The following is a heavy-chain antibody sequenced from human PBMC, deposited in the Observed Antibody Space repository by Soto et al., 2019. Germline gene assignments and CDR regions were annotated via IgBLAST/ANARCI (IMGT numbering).Heavy chain of an antibody. CDR1: GFTVSSKY. J-gene: IGHJ6*02. CDR3: AREAPMDV. Sequence: DVQLVETGGGLIQPGGSLRLSCAASGFTVSSKYMSWVRQAPGKGLEWVSVLWSAGNTYYADFVRGRFTISRDNSKNTLYLEMSSLRADDTAVYYCAREAPMDVWGQGTTVTVSS. CDR2: LWSAGNT. V-gene: IGHV3-53*02.